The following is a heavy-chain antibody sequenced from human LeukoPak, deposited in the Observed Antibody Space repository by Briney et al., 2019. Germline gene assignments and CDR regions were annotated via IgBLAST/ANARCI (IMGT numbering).Heavy chain of an antibody. CDR1: GYTFTDYY. J-gene: IGHJ4*02. CDR2: FNPNSGGT. Sequence: ASVKVSCKASGYTFTDYYMHLVRQAPGQGLEWMGWFNPNSGGTIYAQKFQGRVTMTRDTSISTAYMEVSSLRPDDTAVYYCARDEVGPFDYWGQGTLVTVSS. V-gene: IGHV1-2*02. CDR3: ARDEVGPFDY. D-gene: IGHD1-26*01.